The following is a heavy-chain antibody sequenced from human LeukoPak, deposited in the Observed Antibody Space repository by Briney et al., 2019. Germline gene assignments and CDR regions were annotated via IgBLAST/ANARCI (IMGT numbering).Heavy chain of an antibody. J-gene: IGHJ6*03. CDR1: GGSISSGGYY. V-gene: IGHV4-30-2*01. D-gene: IGHD2-2*01. Sequence: SQTLSLTCTVSGGSISSGGYYWSWIRQPPGKGLEWIGYIYHSGSTYYNPSLKSRVTISVDRSKNQFSLKLSSATAADTAVYYCASNLGQSCSSTSCPDYYYYYMDVWGKGTMVTVSS. CDR3: ASNLGQSCSSTSCPDYYYYYMDV. CDR2: IYHSGST.